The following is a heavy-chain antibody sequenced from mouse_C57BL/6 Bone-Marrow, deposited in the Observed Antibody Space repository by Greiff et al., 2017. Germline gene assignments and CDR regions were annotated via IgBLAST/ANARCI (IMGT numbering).Heavy chain of an antibody. CDR1: GYTFTSYW. J-gene: IGHJ1*03. D-gene: IGHD1-1*01. V-gene: IGHV1-55*01. Sequence: QVQLQQPGAELVKPGASVKMSCKASGYTFTSYWITWVKQRPGQGLEWIGDIHPGSGSTNYNEKFKGKATLTVDTSSSTAYMQLSSLTSEDSAVYYCDTTVVVHHWYFDVWGTGTTVTVSS. CDR2: IHPGSGST. CDR3: DTTVVVHHWYFDV.